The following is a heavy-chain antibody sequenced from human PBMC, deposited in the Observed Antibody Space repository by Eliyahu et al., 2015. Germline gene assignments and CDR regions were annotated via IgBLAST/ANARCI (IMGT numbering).Heavy chain of an antibody. D-gene: IGHD4-17*01. CDR1: GGXLTSXTYY. CDR3: ASGEDHGDYADAYDI. V-gene: IGHV4-39*01. J-gene: IGHJ3*02. CDR2: IYYTGDT. Sequence: HLHLQESGPGLVKPSETLSLTCTVSGGXLTSXTYYWGWVRQPPGKGLEWIGTIYYTGDTYYNPSLKGPLTISVDRSKTQFSLKLSSVTTADTAVYYCASGEDHGDYADAYDIWGQGTVVTVSS.